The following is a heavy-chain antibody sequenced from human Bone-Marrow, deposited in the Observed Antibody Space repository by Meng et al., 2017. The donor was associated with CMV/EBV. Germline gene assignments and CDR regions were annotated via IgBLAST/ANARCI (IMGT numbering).Heavy chain of an antibody. V-gene: IGHV3-7*01. CDR1: GFTFSAYW. D-gene: IGHD2/OR15-2a*01. CDR3: TNTGTTFPLKFDS. Sequence: ETLSLTCAASGFTFSAYWMSWVRQAPGKGLEWVANINQDGSEKHYVDSVKGRFTIARDNPRNSLFLQMDNLRAEDTAVYYCTNTGTTFPLKFDSWGQGTLVTFSS. CDR2: INQDGSEK. J-gene: IGHJ5*01.